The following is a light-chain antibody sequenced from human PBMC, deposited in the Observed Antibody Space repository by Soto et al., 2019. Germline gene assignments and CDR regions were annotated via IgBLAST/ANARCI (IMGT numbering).Light chain of an antibody. J-gene: IGKJ3*01. Sequence: EIVMTQSPATLSVSPGERATLSCRAGQSVNSHLAWYQQKPGQAPRLLIYGASTRATGIPARFSCSGSGTEFSLTISGLQSEDFALYYCQQYNNWPFTFGPGTRVDIK. CDR3: QQYNNWPFT. CDR1: QSVNSH. V-gene: IGKV3-15*01. CDR2: GAS.